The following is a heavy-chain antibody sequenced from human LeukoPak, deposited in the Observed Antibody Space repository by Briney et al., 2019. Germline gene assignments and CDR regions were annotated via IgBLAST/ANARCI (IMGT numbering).Heavy chain of an antibody. CDR2: ISSSSSYI. V-gene: IGHV3-21*01. CDR1: GFTFSSYS. Sequence: PGGSLRLSCAASGFTFSSYSMNWVRQAPGKGLEWVSSISSSSSYIYYADSVKGRFTISRDNAKNSLYLQMNSLRAEDTAVYYCARAVRGYHGSGSYYNGWSYYYYYMDVWGKGTTVTISS. CDR3: ARAVRGYHGSGSYYNGWSYYYYYMDV. J-gene: IGHJ6*03. D-gene: IGHD3-10*01.